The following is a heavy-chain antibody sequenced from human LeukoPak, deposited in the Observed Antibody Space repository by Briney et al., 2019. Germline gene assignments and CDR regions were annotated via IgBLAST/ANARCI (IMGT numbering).Heavy chain of an antibody. V-gene: IGHV4-34*01. D-gene: IGHD2-2*01. CDR3: AREGRIVVVPAAIPHYYYYYYMDV. J-gene: IGHJ6*03. CDR1: GFTFSSYA. CDR2: INHSGST. Sequence: GSLRLSCAASGFTFSSYAMSWVRQPPGKGLEWVGEINHSGSTNYNPSRKSRVTISVHTSKNQFSLKLSSVTAADTAVYYCAREGRIVVVPAAIPHYYYYYYMDVWGKGTTVTVSS.